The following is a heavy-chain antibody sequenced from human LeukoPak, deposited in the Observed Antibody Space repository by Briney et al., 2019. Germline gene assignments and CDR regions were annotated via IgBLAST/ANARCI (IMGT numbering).Heavy chain of an antibody. J-gene: IGHJ4*02. CDR2: ISGDGGST. CDR3: ARDGGRDSTYWYYY. CDR1: GFTFDDYA. Sequence: GGSLRLSCAASGFTFDDYAMHWVRQAPGKGLEWVSLISGDGGSTYYADSVKGRFTISRDNGENSLYLQMNSLRDEDTAVYYCARDGGRDSTYWYYYWGQGTLVTVSS. V-gene: IGHV3-43*02. D-gene: IGHD6-13*01.